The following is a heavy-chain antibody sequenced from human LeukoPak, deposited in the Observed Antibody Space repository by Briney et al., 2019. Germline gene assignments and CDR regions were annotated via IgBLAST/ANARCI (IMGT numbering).Heavy chain of an antibody. CDR3: ARDRVTTVTTGLFQH. Sequence: GGSLRLSCAAPGFTFSSYSMNWVRQAPGKGLEWVSYISSSSSTIYYADSVKGRFTISRDNAENSLYLQMNSLRAEDTAVYYCARDRVTTVTTGLFQHWGQGTLVTVSS. CDR2: ISSSSSTI. J-gene: IGHJ1*01. D-gene: IGHD4-17*01. V-gene: IGHV3-48*01. CDR1: GFTFSSYS.